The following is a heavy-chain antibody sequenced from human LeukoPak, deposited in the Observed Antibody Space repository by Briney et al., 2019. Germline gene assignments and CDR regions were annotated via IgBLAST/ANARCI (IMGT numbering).Heavy chain of an antibody. CDR1: GFTFSDYY. V-gene: IGHV3-11*04. J-gene: IGHJ4*02. CDR3: ARDRGNDFNSYFFDY. CDR2: ISGSGSTI. Sequence: GGSLRLSCAASGFTFSDYYMSWIRQAPGKGLEWVSYISGSGSTIYYADSLKGRFTISRDNAKNSLYLQMNSLRAEDTAVYYCARDRGNDFNSYFFDYWGQGILVTVSS. D-gene: IGHD2-21*02.